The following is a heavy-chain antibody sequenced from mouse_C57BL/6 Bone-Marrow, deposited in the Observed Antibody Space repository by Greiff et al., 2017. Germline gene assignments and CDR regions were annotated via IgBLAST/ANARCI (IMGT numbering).Heavy chain of an antibody. J-gene: IGHJ3*01. V-gene: IGHV1-63*01. Sequence: VKLVESGAELVRPGTSVKMSCKASGYTFTNYWIGWAKQRPGHGLEWIGDIYPGGGYTNYNEKFKGKATLTADKSSSTAYMQFSSLTSEDSAIYYCARSDGYYVPFAYWGQGTLVTVSA. D-gene: IGHD2-3*01. CDR2: IYPGGGYT. CDR3: ARSDGYYVPFAY. CDR1: GYTFTNYW.